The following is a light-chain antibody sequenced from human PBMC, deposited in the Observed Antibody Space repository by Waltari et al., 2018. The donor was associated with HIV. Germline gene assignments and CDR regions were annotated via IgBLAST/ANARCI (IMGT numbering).Light chain of an antibody. Sequence: QSVVTQPPSVSGTPGHTVTISCSGSTSNIGIKTVNWYQHLPGTAPKPLIYGNYPRPSGVPDRFSASKSGTSASLAISGLQSEDEADYYCASWDASLNGWVFGGGTKLTVL. J-gene: IGLJ3*02. CDR1: TSNIGIKT. CDR3: ASWDASLNGWV. CDR2: GNY. V-gene: IGLV1-44*01.